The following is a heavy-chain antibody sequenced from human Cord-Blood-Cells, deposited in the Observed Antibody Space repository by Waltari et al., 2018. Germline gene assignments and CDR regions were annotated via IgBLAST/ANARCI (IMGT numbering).Heavy chain of an antibody. V-gene: IGHV4-39*01. Sequence: QLQLQESGPGLVKPSETLSLTCTVPGGSIRISSYYWGWIRQPPGKGLEWIGSIYYSGSTYYNPSLKSRVTISVDTSKNQFSLKLSSVTAADTAVYYCARQYSSSSRYFDYWGQGTLVTVSS. CDR2: IYYSGST. D-gene: IGHD6-6*01. J-gene: IGHJ4*02. CDR1: GGSIRISSYY. CDR3: ARQYSSSSRYFDY.